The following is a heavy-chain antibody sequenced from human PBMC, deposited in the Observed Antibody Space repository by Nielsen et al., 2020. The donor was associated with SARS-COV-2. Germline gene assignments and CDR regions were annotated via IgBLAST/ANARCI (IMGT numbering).Heavy chain of an antibody. V-gene: IGHV3-21*01. Sequence: ESLKISCAASGFTFSSYSMNWVRQAPGKGLEWVSSISSSSSYIYYADSVKGRFTISRDNAKNSLYLQMNSLRAEDTAVYYCARAVTTVTIDFDYWGQGTLVTVSS. D-gene: IGHD4-17*01. CDR1: GFTFSSYS. J-gene: IGHJ4*02. CDR3: ARAVTTVTIDFDY. CDR2: ISSSSSYI.